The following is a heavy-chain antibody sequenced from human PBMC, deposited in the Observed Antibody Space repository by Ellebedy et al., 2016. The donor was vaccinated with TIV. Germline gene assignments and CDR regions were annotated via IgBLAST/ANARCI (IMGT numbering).Heavy chain of an antibody. V-gene: IGHV4-34*01. CDR1: GESFNGYY. J-gene: IGHJ1*01. CDR3: ARVGHRGDYRGDSFHH. Sequence: MPSETLSLTCGVYGESFNGYYWSWIRQPPGKGLKWIGDINHSGSTNFNPSLKSRVTMSVDTSKRQFSLNLSPVTAVDTAVYYCARVGHRGDYRGDSFHHWGQGTLVTVSS. D-gene: IGHD4-23*01. CDR2: INHSGST.